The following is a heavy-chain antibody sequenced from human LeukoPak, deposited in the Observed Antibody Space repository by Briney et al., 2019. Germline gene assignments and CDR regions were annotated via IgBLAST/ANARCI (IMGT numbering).Heavy chain of an antibody. V-gene: IGHV5-51*01. CDR1: GYSFTSYW. D-gene: IGHD1-26*01. J-gene: IGHJ5*02. CDR3: ARHSVMGATNWFDP. Sequence: GESLKISCEGSGYSFTSYWIGWVRPMPGKGLGWMGIIYPGDSDTRYSPSFQGQVTISADKSISTAYLQWSSLKASDTAMYYCARHSVMGATNWFDPWGQGTLVTVSS. CDR2: IYPGDSDT.